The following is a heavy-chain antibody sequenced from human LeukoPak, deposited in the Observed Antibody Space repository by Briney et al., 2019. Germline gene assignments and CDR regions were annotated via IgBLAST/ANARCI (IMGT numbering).Heavy chain of an antibody. CDR1: GGTFSSYA. CDR3: ARDQDCSGGSCYWH. V-gene: IGHV1-69*13. J-gene: IGHJ4*02. D-gene: IGHD2-15*01. CDR2: IIPIFGTA. Sequence: SVKVSCKASGGTFSSYAISWVRQAPGQGLEWMGGIIPIFGTANYAQKFQSRVTITADESTSTAYMELSSLRSEDTAVYYCARDQDCSGGSCYWHWGQGTLITVSS.